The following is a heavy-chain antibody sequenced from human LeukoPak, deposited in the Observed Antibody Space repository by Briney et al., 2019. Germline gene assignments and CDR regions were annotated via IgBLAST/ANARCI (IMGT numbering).Heavy chain of an antibody. V-gene: IGHV3-7*01. J-gene: IGHJ4*02. CDR1: RFTFSNYW. CDR2: IKDDGSET. CDR3: AREPRGYSYGL. D-gene: IGHD5-18*01. Sequence: GGSLRLSCAASRFTFSNYWMAWVRQAPGKGLEWVANIKDDGSETYYVASVKGRFTISRDNAEVSLYLQMNSLRAEDTAVYYCAREPRGYSYGLWGRGTLVTVSS.